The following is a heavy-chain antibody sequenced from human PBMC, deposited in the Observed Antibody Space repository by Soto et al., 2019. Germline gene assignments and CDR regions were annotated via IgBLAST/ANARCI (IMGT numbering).Heavy chain of an antibody. J-gene: IGHJ3*02. Sequence: QVQLQESGPGLVKPSQTLSLTCTVSGGSISSGGYYWSWIRQHPGKGLEWIGYIYYSGSTYYNPSLKSRVTISVDTSKNQFSLKLSSVTAADTAVYYYARPGDYGGSPWAFDIWGQGTMVTVSS. D-gene: IGHD4-17*01. CDR3: ARPGDYGGSPWAFDI. CDR1: GGSISSGGYY. CDR2: IYYSGST. V-gene: IGHV4-31*03.